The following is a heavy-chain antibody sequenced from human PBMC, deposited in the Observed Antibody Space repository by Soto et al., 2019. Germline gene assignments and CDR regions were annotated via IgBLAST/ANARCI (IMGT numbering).Heavy chain of an antibody. J-gene: IGHJ4*02. D-gene: IGHD2-15*01. CDR1: GGSISSYS. CDR2: VYYTGST. Sequence: QVQLQESGPGLVKPSETLSLTCTVSGGSISSYSWSWIRQPPGKGLEWIGYVYYTGSTDYNPSLKSRVTISVDTSKNQFSLKLSSLTAADTAVYHCAREDPEVVLDYWGQGTLVTVSS. CDR3: AREDPEVVLDY. V-gene: IGHV4-59*01.